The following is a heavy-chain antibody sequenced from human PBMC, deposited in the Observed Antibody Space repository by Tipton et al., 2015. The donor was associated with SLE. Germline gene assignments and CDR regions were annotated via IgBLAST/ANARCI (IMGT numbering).Heavy chain of an antibody. Sequence: SLRLSCATSGFTFSDAWMSWVRQAPGKGLEWVSIIYRGGSTYYVDSVKGRFTISRDNSKNTLYLQMNSLRAEDTAVYYCARMGSGWTFFDYWGQGTLVTVSS. CDR2: IYRGGST. CDR1: GFTFSDAW. J-gene: IGHJ4*02. D-gene: IGHD6-19*01. CDR3: ARMGSGWTFFDY. V-gene: IGHV3-53*01.